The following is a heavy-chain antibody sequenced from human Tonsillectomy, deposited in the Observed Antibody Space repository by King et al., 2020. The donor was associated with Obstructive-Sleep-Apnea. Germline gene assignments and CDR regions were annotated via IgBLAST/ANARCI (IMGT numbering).Heavy chain of an antibody. V-gene: IGHV4-59*01. D-gene: IGHD1-26*01. CDR1: GGSISSYH. J-gene: IGHJ4*02. CDR3: ARGGGRVDY. CDR2: IYYSGST. Sequence: QLQESGPGLVKPSETLSLTCTVSGGSISSYHWSWIRQPPGKGLEWIGYIYYSGSTNYNPSLKSRVTISVDTSKNQFSLQLSSVTAADTAVYYCARGGGRVDYWGQGTLVTVSS.